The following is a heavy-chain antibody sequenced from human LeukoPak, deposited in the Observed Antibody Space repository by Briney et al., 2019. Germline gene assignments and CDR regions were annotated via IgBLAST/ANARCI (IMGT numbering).Heavy chain of an antibody. Sequence: PSETLSLTYAVSGYSISSGYYWGWIRQPPGKGLEWIGSIYHSGSTYYNPSLKSRVTISVDTSKNQFSLKLSSVTAADTAVYYCARHIRNIVDWGQGTLVTVSS. D-gene: IGHD2-21*01. J-gene: IGHJ4*02. CDR1: GYSISSGYY. V-gene: IGHV4-38-2*01. CDR3: ARHIRNIVD. CDR2: IYHSGST.